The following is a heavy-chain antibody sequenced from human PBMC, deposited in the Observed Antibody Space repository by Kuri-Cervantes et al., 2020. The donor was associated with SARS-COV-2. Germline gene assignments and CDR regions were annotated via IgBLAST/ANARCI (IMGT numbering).Heavy chain of an antibody. CDR1: GGTFSSYA. Sequence: SVKVSCKASGGTFSSYAISWVRQAPGQGLEWMGGIIPIFGTANYAQKFQGRVTMTRITSISTAYMELSSLRFKDAAVYYCARDIGDWNPDGFDIWGQGTMVTVSS. J-gene: IGHJ3*02. CDR2: IIPIFGTA. CDR3: ARDIGDWNPDGFDI. D-gene: IGHD1-1*01. V-gene: IGHV1-69*05.